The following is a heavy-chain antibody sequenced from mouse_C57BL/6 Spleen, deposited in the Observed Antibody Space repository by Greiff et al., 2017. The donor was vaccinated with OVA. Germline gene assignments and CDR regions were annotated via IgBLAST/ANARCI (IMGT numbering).Heavy chain of an antibody. CDR1: GYAFTNYL. J-gene: IGHJ3*01. Sequence: QVQLKQSGAELVRPGTSVKVSCKASGYAFTNYLIEWVKQRPGQGLEWIGVINPGSGGTNYNEKFKGKATLTADKSSSTAYMQLSSLTSEDSAVYFCARGGGVLFAYWGQGTLVTVSA. CDR2: INPGSGGT. CDR3: ARGGGVLFAY. V-gene: IGHV1-54*01. D-gene: IGHD1-1*02.